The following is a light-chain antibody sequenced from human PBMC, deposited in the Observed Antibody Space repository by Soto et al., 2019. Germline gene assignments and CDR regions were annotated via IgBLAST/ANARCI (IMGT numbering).Light chain of an antibody. CDR1: QGIDTY. CDR3: QKYTHAPFT. V-gene: IGKV1-27*01. Sequence: DIQMTQSPSSLSAAVGDRVTITCRASQGIDTYLSWYQQKPGKVPKLLIYAASTLQSGVPSRFSGSGSGTDFTLTISRLQPEDVATYYCQKYTHAPFTFGTGNKVDIK. CDR2: AAS. J-gene: IGKJ3*01.